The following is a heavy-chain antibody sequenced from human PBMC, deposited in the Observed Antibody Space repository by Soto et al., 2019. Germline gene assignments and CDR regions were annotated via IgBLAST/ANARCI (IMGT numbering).Heavy chain of an antibody. CDR2: IIPIFGTA. V-gene: IGHV1-69*13. J-gene: IGHJ4*02. CDR1: GGTFSSYA. D-gene: IGHD5-12*01. CDR3: AREAGDGYNWNY. Sequence: GASVKVSCKASGGTFSSYAISWVRQAPGQGLEWMGGIIPIFGTANYAQKFQGRVTITADESTSTAYMELSSLRSEDTAVYYCAREAGDGYNWNYWGQGTLVTVSS.